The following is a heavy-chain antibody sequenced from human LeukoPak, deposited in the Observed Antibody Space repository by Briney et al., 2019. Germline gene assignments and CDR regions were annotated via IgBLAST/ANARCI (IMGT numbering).Heavy chain of an antibody. CDR1: GFTFSDYY. V-gene: IGHV3-11*04. D-gene: IGHD2-15*01. Sequence: GGSLRLSCTASGFTFSDYYMSWIRQAPGKGLEWVSYISSSGSTIYYADSVKGRFTISRDNAKNSLYLQMNSLRAEDTAVYYCARDQPHKDRIDYWGQGTLVTVSS. CDR3: ARDQPHKDRIDY. J-gene: IGHJ4*02. CDR2: ISSSGSTI.